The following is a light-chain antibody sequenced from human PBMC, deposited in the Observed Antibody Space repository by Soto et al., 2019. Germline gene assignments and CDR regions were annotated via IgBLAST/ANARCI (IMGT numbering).Light chain of an antibody. CDR2: EGS. CDR3: CSYAGSSTWV. J-gene: IGLJ3*02. V-gene: IGLV2-23*01. CDR1: SSDVGSYNL. Sequence: QSALTQPASVSGSPGQSITISCTGTSSDVGSYNLVAWYQQHPGKAPKLMIYEGSKRPSGVSNRFSGSKSGNTASLTISGLQADEEADYYCCSYAGSSTWVFGGGTQLTVL.